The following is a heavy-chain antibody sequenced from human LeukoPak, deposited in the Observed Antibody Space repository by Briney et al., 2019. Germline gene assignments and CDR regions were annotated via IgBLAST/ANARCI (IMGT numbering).Heavy chain of an antibody. V-gene: IGHV4-34*01. J-gene: IGHJ6*03. CDR2: INHSGRT. D-gene: IGHD6-6*01. CDR1: GGSFSGFY. Sequence: SETLSLTCAVYGGSFSGFYWSWIRQPPGKGLEWIGEINHSGRTNYNPSLKSRVTISVDTSKHQFSLKLSSVTAADTAVYYCARHSNSWDYYYYYMDVWGKGTTVTVSS. CDR3: ARHSNSWDYYYYYMDV.